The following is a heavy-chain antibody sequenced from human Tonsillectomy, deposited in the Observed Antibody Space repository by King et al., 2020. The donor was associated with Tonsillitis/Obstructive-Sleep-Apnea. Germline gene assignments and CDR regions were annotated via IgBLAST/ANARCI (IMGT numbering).Heavy chain of an antibody. V-gene: IGHV3-30*04. J-gene: IGHJ4*02. CDR2: ISYDGSDE. CDR1: GFTFSSYA. D-gene: IGHD5-24*01. Sequence: VQLVESGGGVVQPGRSLRLSCAASGFTFSSYAMHWVRQAPGKGLEWVAVISYDGSDEYYADSVKGRFTISRDNSKNTVYLQMNSLRAEDTAVYYCARDGGVGMATIENYFDYWGQGTLVTVSS. CDR3: ARDGGVGMATIENYFDY.